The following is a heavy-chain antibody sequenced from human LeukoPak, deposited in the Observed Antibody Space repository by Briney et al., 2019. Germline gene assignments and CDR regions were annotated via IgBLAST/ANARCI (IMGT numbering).Heavy chain of an antibody. J-gene: IGHJ3*02. CDR1: GGSISSYY. CDR2: IYYSGNT. V-gene: IGHV4-59*08. CDR3: ARHISDYGGSPHRAFDI. D-gene: IGHD4-23*01. Sequence: PSETLSLTCTVSGGSISSYYWSWIRQPPGKGLEWIGYIYYSGNTNYNPSLKSRVTISVDMSKNQFSLKLSSVTAADTAVYFCARHISDYGGSPHRAFDIWGQGTMVTVPS.